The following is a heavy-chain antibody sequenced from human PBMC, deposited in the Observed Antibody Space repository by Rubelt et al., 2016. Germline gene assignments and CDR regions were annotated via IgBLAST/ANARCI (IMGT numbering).Heavy chain of an antibody. J-gene: IGHJ4*02. V-gene: IGHV1-2*02. Sequence: GASVKVSCKASGYTFTGYYMHWVRQAPGQGLEWMGWINPNSGGTNYAQKFQGRVTMTRVTSISTAYMELSRLRSDDTAVYYCARVFSHCSSTSCYPMRYFDYWGQGTLVTVSS. CDR2: INPNSGGT. CDR3: ARVFSHCSSTSCYPMRYFDY. CDR1: GYTFTGYY. D-gene: IGHD2-2*01.